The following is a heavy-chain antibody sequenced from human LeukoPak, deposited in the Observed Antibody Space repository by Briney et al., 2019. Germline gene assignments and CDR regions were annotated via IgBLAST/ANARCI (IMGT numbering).Heavy chain of an antibody. CDR2: INPNSGGK. J-gene: IGHJ3*02. CDR3: AREVLRYFDWLSDAFDI. CDR1: GYTFTGYY. Sequence: GASVKVSCKASGYTFTGYYMHWVRQAPGQGLEWMGWINPNSGGKNYAQKFQGRVTMTRDTSISTAYMELSRLRSDDTAVYYCAREVLRYFDWLSDAFDIWGQGTMVTVSS. D-gene: IGHD3-9*01. V-gene: IGHV1-2*02.